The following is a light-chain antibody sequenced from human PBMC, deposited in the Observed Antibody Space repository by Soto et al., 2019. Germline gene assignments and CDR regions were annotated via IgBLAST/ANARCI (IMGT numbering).Light chain of an antibody. CDR1: QSISTF. Sequence: DIQMTQSPSSLSASLGDRVTITCRASQSISTFLSWYQQKPGKAPKLLIFGASTLQTGVPSRFSGIGSGTDFSLTISSLQPDDIATYFCQQSYSTPYTFGQGTKLGT. CDR3: QQSYSTPYT. J-gene: IGKJ2*01. CDR2: GAS. V-gene: IGKV1-39*01.